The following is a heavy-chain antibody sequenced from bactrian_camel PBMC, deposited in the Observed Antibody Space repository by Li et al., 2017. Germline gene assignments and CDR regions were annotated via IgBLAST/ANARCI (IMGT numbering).Heavy chain of an antibody. Sequence: VQLVESGGDLVQPGGSLNLSCQAYASTFRRFPMRWIRQASGLGLEWVSGINSDGGSTYYADSVKGRFTISRDNAKNTLYLQLNSLNIEDTAMYYCTKAILLVVEGWGQGTQVTVS. J-gene: IGHJ4*01. D-gene: IGHD1*01. CDR3: TKAILLVVEG. V-gene: IGHV3S31*01. CDR1: ASTFRRFP. CDR2: INSDGGST.